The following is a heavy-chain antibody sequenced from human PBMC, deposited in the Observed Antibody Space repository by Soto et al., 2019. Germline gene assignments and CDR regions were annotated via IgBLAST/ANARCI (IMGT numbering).Heavy chain of an antibody. CDR2: MYHSGST. D-gene: IGHD3-3*01. V-gene: IGHV4-30-2*01. Sequence: PSETLSLTCAVSGGSISSGGYSWSWIRQPPGKGLEWIGYMYHSGSTYYNPSLKSRVTISIDRSKNQFSLRLSSVTAADTAVYFCARAGNYDVLSGRMYYFDSWGQGTLVTVSS. J-gene: IGHJ4*02. CDR1: GGSISSGGYS. CDR3: ARAGNYDVLSGRMYYFDS.